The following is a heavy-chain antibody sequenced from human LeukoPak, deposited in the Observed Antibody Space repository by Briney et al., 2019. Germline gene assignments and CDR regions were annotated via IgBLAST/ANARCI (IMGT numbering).Heavy chain of an antibody. CDR2: INPNSGGT. J-gene: IGHJ4*02. D-gene: IGHD5-12*01. Sequence: GASVKVSCKASGYTFTGYYMHWVRQAPGQGLEWMGWINPNSGGTNYAQKFQGRVTMTRDTSVSTAYMELSRLRSDDTAVYYCARDAYSGYEIDYWGQGTLVTVSS. CDR3: ARDAYSGYEIDY. CDR1: GYTFTGYY. V-gene: IGHV1-2*02.